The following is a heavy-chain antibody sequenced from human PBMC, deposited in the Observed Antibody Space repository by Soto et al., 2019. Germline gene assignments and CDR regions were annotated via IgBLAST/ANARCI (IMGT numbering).Heavy chain of an antibody. CDR3: ARGIAGWVATSPSSYLDI. D-gene: IGHD5-12*01. Sequence: ASVKVSCKASGYTFTSYDINWVRQATGQGLEWMGWMNPNSGNTGYAQKFQGRVTMTRNTSISTAYMELSSLRSEDTAVYYCARGIAGWVATSPSSYLDIWGRGTLVTLSS. CDR1: GYTFTSYD. V-gene: IGHV1-8*01. CDR2: MNPNSGNT. J-gene: IGHJ2*01.